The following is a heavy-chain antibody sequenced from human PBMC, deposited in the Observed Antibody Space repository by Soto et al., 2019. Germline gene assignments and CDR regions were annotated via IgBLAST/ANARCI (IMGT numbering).Heavy chain of an antibody. J-gene: IGHJ4*02. CDR3: ARDVRSSGWYFGFDF. CDR1: GFTVSTTY. CDR2: IYSGGST. Sequence: PGGSLRLSCAASGFTVSTTYVSWVRQAPGKGLEWVSVIYSGGSTYYADSVKGRFTFSRDNSRNTFYLQMNSLRAEDTAVYYCARDVRSSGWYFGFDFWGQGALVTVSS. D-gene: IGHD6-19*01. V-gene: IGHV3-66*01.